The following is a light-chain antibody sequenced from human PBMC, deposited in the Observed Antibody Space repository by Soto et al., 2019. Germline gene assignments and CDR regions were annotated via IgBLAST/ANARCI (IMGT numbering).Light chain of an antibody. V-gene: IGKV3-20*01. CDR2: GAS. CDR3: QQYGSSSWT. J-gene: IGKJ1*01. Sequence: IVLTQSPCTLSLSPGGRATLSCRASQSVSSSHLAWYQQKPGQAPRLLIYGASSRATGIPDRFSGSGSGTDFTLTISRLEPEDFAVYYCQQYGSSSWTFGQGTKVDIK. CDR1: QSVSSSH.